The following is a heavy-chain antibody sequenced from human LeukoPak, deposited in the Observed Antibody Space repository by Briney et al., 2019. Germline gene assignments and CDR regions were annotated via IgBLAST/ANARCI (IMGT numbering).Heavy chain of an antibody. CDR1: GFTFSSYV. CDR2: ISYDGSNK. CDR3: ARGRDRTRFGTLDY. D-gene: IGHD1-14*01. J-gene: IGHJ4*02. Sequence: GGSLRLSCAASGFTFSSYVMHWVRQAPGEGLEWVAVISYDGSNKYYADSVKGRFTISRDNSKNTLYLQMNSLRAEDTAVYYCARGRDRTRFGTLDYWGQGTLVTVSS. V-gene: IGHV3-30*04.